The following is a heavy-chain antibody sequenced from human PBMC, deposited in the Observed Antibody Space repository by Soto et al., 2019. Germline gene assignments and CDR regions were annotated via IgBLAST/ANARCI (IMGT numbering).Heavy chain of an antibody. V-gene: IGHV4-34*01. CDR3: ARGGILGYCSSTSCYRWFDP. CDR1: GGSFSGYY. D-gene: IGHD2-2*01. J-gene: IGHJ5*02. Sequence: KASETLSLTCAVYGGSFSGYYWSWIRQPPGKGLEWIGEINHSGSTNYNPSLKSRVTISVDTSKNQFSLKLSSVTAADTAVYYCARGGILGYCSSTSCYRWFDPWGQGTLVTVSS. CDR2: INHSGST.